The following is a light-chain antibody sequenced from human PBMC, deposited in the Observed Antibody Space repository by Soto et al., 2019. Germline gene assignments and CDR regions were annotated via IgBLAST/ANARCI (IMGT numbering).Light chain of an antibody. Sequence: QSALTQPPSASGSPGQSVTISCPGTSSDVGGYDYVSWYQQHPGKAPKLMIYEVTKRPSGVPDRFSGSKSGNTASLTVSGLQAEDEADYYCSSYAGSNNFVFGTGTKV. CDR1: SSDVGGYDY. CDR3: SSYAGSNNFV. V-gene: IGLV2-8*01. CDR2: EVT. J-gene: IGLJ1*01.